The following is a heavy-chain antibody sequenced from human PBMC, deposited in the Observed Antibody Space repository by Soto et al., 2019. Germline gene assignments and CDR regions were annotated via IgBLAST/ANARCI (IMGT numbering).Heavy chain of an antibody. Sequence: QVQLQESGPGLVKPSETLSLTCTVSGGSISSYYWSWIRQPPGKGLEWIGYIYYSGSTNYNPSLKSRAPISVDTSNNQFSLKLSSVTAADTAVYYCARHHASWGQGTLGTVSS. V-gene: IGHV4-59*08. CDR1: GGSISSYY. CDR2: IYYSGST. J-gene: IGHJ5*02. D-gene: IGHD2-2*01. CDR3: ARHHAS.